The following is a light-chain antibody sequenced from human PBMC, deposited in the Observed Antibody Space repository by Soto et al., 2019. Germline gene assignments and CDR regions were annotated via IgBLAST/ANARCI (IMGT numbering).Light chain of an antibody. CDR1: SSDVGGYNY. Sequence: QSVLTQPASVSGSPGRSITIFCTGTSSDVGGYNYVSWYQQHPGSAPKLMIYDVSSRPSGVSNRFSGSKSGNTASLTISGLQAEDEADYYCSSYTSSFKLAVFGSGTKVTVL. CDR2: DVS. CDR3: SSYTSSFKLAV. J-gene: IGLJ1*01. V-gene: IGLV2-14*03.